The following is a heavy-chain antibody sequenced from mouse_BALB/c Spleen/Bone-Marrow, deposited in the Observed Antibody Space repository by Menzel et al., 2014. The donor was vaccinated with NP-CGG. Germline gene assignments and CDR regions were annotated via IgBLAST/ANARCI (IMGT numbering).Heavy chain of an antibody. CDR2: IDPANGNT. Sequence: VQLQQSGAELVKPGASVKLSCTASGFNIKDTYMHWVKQRPEQGLEWIGRIDPANGNTKYDPKFQGKATITADTSSXTAYLQLSSLTSEDTAVYYCARYRLGTYFDYWGQGTTLTVSS. J-gene: IGHJ2*01. CDR1: GFNIKDTY. V-gene: IGHV14-3*02. D-gene: IGHD2-14*01. CDR3: ARYRLGTYFDY.